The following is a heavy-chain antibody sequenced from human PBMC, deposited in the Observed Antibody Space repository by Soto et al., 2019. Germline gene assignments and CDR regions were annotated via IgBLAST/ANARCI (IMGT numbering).Heavy chain of an antibody. CDR3: VRDKSPADMALGY. J-gene: IGHJ4*02. V-gene: IGHV3-53*01. CDR2: IYSGGST. CDR1: GFIVSSHD. Sequence: GGSRRLSCAASGFIVSSHDMSGGREAPGKGLEWVSIIYSGGSTYYADSVKGRFTISRDNSKNTLFLQLNSLIGDDTAVYYCVRDKSPADMALGYWGQGSLVTVSS.